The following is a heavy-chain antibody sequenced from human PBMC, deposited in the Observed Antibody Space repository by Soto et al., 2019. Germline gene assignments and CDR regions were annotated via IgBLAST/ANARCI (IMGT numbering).Heavy chain of an antibody. CDR2: ISYSGRT. CDR1: GGSISSSSYY. V-gene: IGHV4-39*07. J-gene: IGHJ4*02. D-gene: IGHD1-1*01. Sequence: PSETLSLTCTVSGGSISSSSYYWGWIRQPPGKGLEWIGSISYSGRTYYNPSLKSRVTISVDTSKNQFSLKLSSVTAADKAVYYCARRYGYSFDYWGQGTLVTVSS. CDR3: ARRYGYSFDY.